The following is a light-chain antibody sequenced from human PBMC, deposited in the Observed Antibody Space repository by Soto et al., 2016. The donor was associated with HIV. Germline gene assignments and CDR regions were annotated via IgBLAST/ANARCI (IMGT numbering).Light chain of an antibody. CDR1: DIGSRA. CDR3: QVWDSSSDHVV. Sequence: SYVLTQPPSLSVAPGNTATFTCGGYDIGSRAVHWYQQKTGQAPVLVVRFNGDRPSAIPERFSGSSTGNTATLTISRVEVGDEADYYCQVWDSSSDHVVFGGGTQLTVL. CDR2: FNG. J-gene: IGLJ7*01. V-gene: IGLV3-21*04.